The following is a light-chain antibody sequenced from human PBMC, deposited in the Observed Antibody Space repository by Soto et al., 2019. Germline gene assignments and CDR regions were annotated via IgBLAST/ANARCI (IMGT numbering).Light chain of an antibody. CDR2: GNS. J-gene: IGLJ1*01. CDR3: QSYDSSLSSYV. CDR1: SSNIGAGYD. Sequence: QSVLTQPPSVSGAPGQRVTISCTGSSSNIGAGYDVHWYQHLPGTAPKLLIYGNSNRPSGVPDRFSGSKSGTSAFLAITGLQAEDEADYYCQSYDSSLSSYVFGTGTKLTVL. V-gene: IGLV1-40*01.